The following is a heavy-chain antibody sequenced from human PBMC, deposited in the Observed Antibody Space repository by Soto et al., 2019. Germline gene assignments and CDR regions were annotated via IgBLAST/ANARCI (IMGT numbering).Heavy chain of an antibody. CDR3: ARDGLDRNYYYYGMDV. CDR1: GFTFSSYG. J-gene: IGHJ6*02. V-gene: IGHV3-33*01. CDR2: IWYDGSNK. Sequence: GGSLRLSCAASGFTFSSYGMHWVRQAPGKGLEWVAVIWYDGSNKYYADSVKGRFTISRDNSKNTLYLQMNGLRAEDTAVYYCARDGLDRNYYYYGMDVWGQGTTVTVSS.